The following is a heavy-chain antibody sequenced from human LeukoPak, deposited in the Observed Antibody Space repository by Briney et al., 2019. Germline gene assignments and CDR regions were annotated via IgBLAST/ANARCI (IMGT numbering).Heavy chain of an antibody. CDR2: IKQDGSEK. CDR3: ARLWATVIDWGAFDI. CDR1: GFTFSSYG. V-gene: IGHV3-7*01. D-gene: IGHD4-17*01. Sequence: GGSLRLFCAASGFTFSSYGMHWVRQAPGKGLEWVANIKQDGSEKYYVDSVKGRFTISRDNAKNSLYLQMNSLRAEDTAVYYCARLWATVIDWGAFDIWGQGTMITVSS. J-gene: IGHJ3*02.